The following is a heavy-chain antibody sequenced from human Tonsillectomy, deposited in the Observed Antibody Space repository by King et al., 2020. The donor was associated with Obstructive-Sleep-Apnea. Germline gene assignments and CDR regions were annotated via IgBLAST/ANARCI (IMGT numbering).Heavy chain of an antibody. V-gene: IGHV3-7*01. CDR2: IKQDGSEK. J-gene: IGHJ4*02. CDR3: ASTVEIGVAGFLDY. CDR1: GFTFSSYW. Sequence: VQLVESGGGLVQPGGSLRLSWAASGFTFSSYWMTWVRQAPGKGLDWGANIKQDGSEKYYVDSVKGRFTISRDNAKNSLYLQMNSLRDEDTAVYYCASTVEIGVAGFLDYWGQGTLVTVSS. D-gene: IGHD6-13*01.